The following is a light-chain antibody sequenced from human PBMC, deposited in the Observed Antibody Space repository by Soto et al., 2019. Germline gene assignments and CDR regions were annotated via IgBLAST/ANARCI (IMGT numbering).Light chain of an antibody. CDR2: AAS. V-gene: IGKV1-9*01. CDR3: QQLRMYPST. Sequence: EIQMTQSPSSLSATVGDRVTITCRASLPIAIYLAWYQQKPGEAPKLLIYAASTLYGGVPSRFSGSGSGTDFALTITSLQAEDFATYYCQQLRMYPSTFGGGTKVDIK. CDR1: LPIAIY. J-gene: IGKJ4*01.